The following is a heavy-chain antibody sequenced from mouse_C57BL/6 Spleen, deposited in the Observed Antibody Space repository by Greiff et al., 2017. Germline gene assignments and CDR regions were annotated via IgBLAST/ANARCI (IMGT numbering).Heavy chain of an antibody. Sequence: VQLQQSGAELVMPGASVKLSCKASGYTFTSYWMHWVKQRPGQGLEWIGEIDPSDSYTNYNQKFKGKSTLTVDKSSSTAYMQLSSLTSEDSAVYYCARNYGSGLFGCWGQGTTLTVSS. V-gene: IGHV1-69*01. CDR3: ARNYGSGLFGC. CDR2: IDPSDSYT. CDR1: GYTFTSYW. D-gene: IGHD1-1*01. J-gene: IGHJ2*01.